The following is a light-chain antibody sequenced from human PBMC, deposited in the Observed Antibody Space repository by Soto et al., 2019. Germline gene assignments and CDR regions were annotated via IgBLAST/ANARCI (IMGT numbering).Light chain of an antibody. CDR1: QSISIW. V-gene: IGKV1-5*01. J-gene: IGKJ1*01. Sequence: DIQMTQSPSTLSASVGDRVTITFRARQSISIWLAWYQKKPGKAPKLLIYDASILESGVPSRFSGSGSGTEFTLTISSLQPDDFATYYCQQYNSYRTFGQGTKVDIK. CDR3: QQYNSYRT. CDR2: DAS.